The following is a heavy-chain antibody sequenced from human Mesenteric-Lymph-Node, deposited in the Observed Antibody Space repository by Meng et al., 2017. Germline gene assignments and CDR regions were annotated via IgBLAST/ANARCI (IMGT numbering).Heavy chain of an antibody. D-gene: IGHD2/OR15-2a*01. J-gene: IGHJ4*02. CDR1: GFTFNNYG. CDR3: AKSYNPTSWRGFLDD. CDR2: ISGSAGET. Sequence: GGSLRPSCEASGFTFNNYGLHWVRQAPGKGLEWVSFISGSAGETYYAESVKGRFTISRDNSKNTVFLQMSSLRVEDTAVYYCAKSYNPTSWRGFLDDWGQGTRVTVSS. V-gene: IGHV3-23*01.